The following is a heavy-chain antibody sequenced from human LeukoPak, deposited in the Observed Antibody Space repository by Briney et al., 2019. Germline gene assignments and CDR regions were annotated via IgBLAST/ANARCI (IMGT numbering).Heavy chain of an antibody. D-gene: IGHD4-17*01. J-gene: IGHJ5*02. CDR2: IYYSGST. CDR3: AGDYGDLLTGIRFDT. Sequence: SETLSLTCTVSGGSISSGDYYWSWIRQPPGKGLEWIVYIYYSGSTYYNPSLKSRVTISIQTSKNQFSLKLTSVTAADTAVYYCAGDYGDLLTGIRFDTWGQGTLVTVSS. V-gene: IGHV4-30-4*01. CDR1: GGSISSGDYY.